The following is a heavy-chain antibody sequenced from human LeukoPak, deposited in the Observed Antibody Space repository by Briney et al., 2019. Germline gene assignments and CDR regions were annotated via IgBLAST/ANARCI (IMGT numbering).Heavy chain of an antibody. CDR1: GGSINDYY. CDR3: AGVFSGRRPFEL. J-gene: IGHJ4*02. D-gene: IGHD3-10*01. V-gene: IGHV4-59*03. Sequence: SSETLSLTCTVSGGSINDYYWNWLRQPPGKGLEWIGFIHYRGTTNNNPSLKSRVTTSIDTSKKQFSLNLSSVTAADTAIYYCAGVFSGRRPFELWGQGILVTVSS. CDR2: IHYRGTT.